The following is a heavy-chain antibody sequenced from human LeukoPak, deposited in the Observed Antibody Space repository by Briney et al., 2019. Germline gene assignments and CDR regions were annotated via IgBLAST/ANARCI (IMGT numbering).Heavy chain of an antibody. CDR2: ISGSGGST. CDR1: GFTFSSYA. D-gene: IGHD3-16*02. V-gene: IGHV3-23*01. J-gene: IGHJ3*02. CDR3: AKDPPFYDYVWGSYRPDAFDI. Sequence: GGSLRLSCAASGFTFSSYAMSWVRQDPGKGLEWVSAISGSGGSTYYADSVKGRFTISRDNSKNTLYLQMNSLRAEDTAVYYCAKDPPFYDYVWGSYRPDAFDIWGQGTMVTVSS.